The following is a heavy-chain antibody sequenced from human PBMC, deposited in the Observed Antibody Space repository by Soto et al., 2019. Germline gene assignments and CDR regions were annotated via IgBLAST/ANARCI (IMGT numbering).Heavy chain of an antibody. J-gene: IGHJ3*02. V-gene: IGHV4-59*01. D-gene: IGHD6-25*01. CDR3: AGEASGAFDI. Sequence: SETLSLTCTVSGGSISSYYWSWIRQPPGKGLEWIGYIYYSGSTNYNPSLKSRVTISVDTSKNQFSLKLSSVTAADTAVYYCAGEASGAFDIWGQGTMVT. CDR2: IYYSGST. CDR1: GGSISSYY.